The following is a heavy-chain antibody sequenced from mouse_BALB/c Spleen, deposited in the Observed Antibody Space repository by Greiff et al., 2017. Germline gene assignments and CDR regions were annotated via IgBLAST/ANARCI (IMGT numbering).Heavy chain of an antibody. V-gene: IGHV3-5*02. CDR3: ARERGFRGLDY. CDR1: GISITTGNYR. J-gene: IGHJ2*01. Sequence: VQLKESGPGLVKPSQTVSLTCTVTGISITTGNYRWSWIRQFPGNKLEWIGYIYYSGTITYNPSLTSRTTITRDTSKNQFFLEMNSLTAEDTATYYCARERGFRGLDYWGQGTTLTVSS. CDR2: IYYSGTI. D-gene: IGHD3-1*01.